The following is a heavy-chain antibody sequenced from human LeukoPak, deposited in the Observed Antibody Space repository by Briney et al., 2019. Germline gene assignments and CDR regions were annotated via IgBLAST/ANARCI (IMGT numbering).Heavy chain of an antibody. V-gene: IGHV1-46*01. Sequence: ASVKVSCKASGYTFTSYNMHWVRQAPGQGLEWMGIINPSGGSTSYAQKFQGRVTMTRDTSTSTVYMELSSLRSEDTAVYYCARSGGDIVVVPAAGGKFDPWGQGTLVTVSS. CDR2: INPSGGST. CDR3: ARSGGDIVVVPAAGGKFDP. CDR1: GYTFTSYN. D-gene: IGHD2-2*01. J-gene: IGHJ5*02.